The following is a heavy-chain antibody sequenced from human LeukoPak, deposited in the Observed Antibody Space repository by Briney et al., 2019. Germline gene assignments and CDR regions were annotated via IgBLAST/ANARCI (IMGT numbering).Heavy chain of an antibody. V-gene: IGHV1-46*01. Sequence: ASVKVSCKASGYSFSSYYMHWVRQAPGQGLEWMGIINPSGDSTTYAQKFQGRVTMTRDTSTRTVYMELSSLRSDDTAVYYCARDGRGHWDTSRWYLGNWFDPWGQGTLVTVSS. CDR2: INPSGDST. D-gene: IGHD6-13*01. CDR1: GYSFSSYY. J-gene: IGHJ5*02. CDR3: ARDGRGHWDTSRWYLGNWFDP.